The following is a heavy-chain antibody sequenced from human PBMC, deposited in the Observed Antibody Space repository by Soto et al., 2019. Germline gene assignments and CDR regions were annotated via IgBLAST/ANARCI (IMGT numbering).Heavy chain of an antibody. J-gene: IGHJ3*01. Sequence: QVPLQESGPGLGKPSGTLALTCPGSGGPISSSPWWTLVRQSPGKGLEFLGGISHSGTSNSNPSLKSRVTLSVDKSKNHFSLTLTSVTAADTAVYYCARVVLTITRGAFDAWGQGTLVIVSS. V-gene: IGHV4-4*02. CDR2: ISHSGTS. CDR3: ARVVLTITRGAFDA. D-gene: IGHD3-9*01. CDR1: GGPISSSPW.